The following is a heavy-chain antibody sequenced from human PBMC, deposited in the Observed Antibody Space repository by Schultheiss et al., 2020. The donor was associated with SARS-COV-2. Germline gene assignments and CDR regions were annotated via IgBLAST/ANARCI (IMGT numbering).Heavy chain of an antibody. CDR3: ARDGDYDILTYDY. J-gene: IGHJ4*02. V-gene: IGHV1-69*13. CDR2: ITPTFGTA. CDR1: GGTFSSFA. Sequence: SVKVSCKASGGTFSSFAISWVRQAPGQGLEWMGGITPTFGTANYTQKFQGRVTITADESTSTAYMELRSLRSDDTAVYYCARDGDYDILTYDYWGQGTLVTVSS. D-gene: IGHD3-9*01.